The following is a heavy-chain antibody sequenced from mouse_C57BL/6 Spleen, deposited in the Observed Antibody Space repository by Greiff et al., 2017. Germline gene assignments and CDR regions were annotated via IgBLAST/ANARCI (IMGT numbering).Heavy chain of an antibody. Sequence: EVQLQQSGPGLVKPSQSLSLTCSVTGYSITSGYYWNWIRQFPGNKLEWMGYISYDGSNNYNPSLKNRISITRDTSKNQFFLKLNSVTTEDTATYYCAIYGSYYYFDYWGQGTTLTVSS. J-gene: IGHJ2*01. CDR2: ISYDGSN. D-gene: IGHD1-1*01. V-gene: IGHV3-6*01. CDR3: AIYGSYYYFDY. CDR1: GYSITSGYY.